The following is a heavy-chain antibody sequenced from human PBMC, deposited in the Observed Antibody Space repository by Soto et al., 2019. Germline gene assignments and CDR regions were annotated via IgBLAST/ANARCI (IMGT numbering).Heavy chain of an antibody. Sequence: PSETLSLTCTVSGGSISSYYWSWIRQPPGRGLEWIGDIYYSGSTNYNPSLKSRVTISVDTSKNQFSLKLSSVTAADTAVYYCARDWPSGVTRPGAFDIWGQGTMVTVSS. CDR2: IYYSGST. J-gene: IGHJ3*02. CDR1: GGSISSYY. V-gene: IGHV4-59*01. CDR3: ARDWPSGVTRPGAFDI. D-gene: IGHD1-26*01.